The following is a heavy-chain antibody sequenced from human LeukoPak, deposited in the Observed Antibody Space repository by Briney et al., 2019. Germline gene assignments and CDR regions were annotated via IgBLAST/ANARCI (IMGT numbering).Heavy chain of an antibody. CDR2: IYYDGSS. V-gene: IGHV4-59*01. J-gene: IGHJ6*02. D-gene: IGHD6-19*01. CDR1: GASSSSYH. CDR3: AREGSGWSQDYYPYAMDV. Sequence: PSETLSLTCTVPGASSSSYHWSWIRQPPGRDLEWIGYIYYDGSSQYNPSLKSRVTMSVDTSKTQFSLKLRSVSTADTAVYYCAREGSGWSQDYYPYAMDVWGQGTTVTVSS.